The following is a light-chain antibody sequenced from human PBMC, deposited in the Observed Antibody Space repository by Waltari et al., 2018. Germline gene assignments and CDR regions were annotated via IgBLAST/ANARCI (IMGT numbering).Light chain of an antibody. CDR1: ALPKQY. Sequence: SYELTQPPSVSVSPGQTARITCSGDALPKQYVYWYQQRPGQAPVLMIYKDNDRPSGTRGRFSGTGPGTTVTLTISGVQAEDEADYYCQSGNSRGSYYVFGTGPKVTVL. CDR2: KDN. CDR3: QSGNSRGSYYV. J-gene: IGLJ1*01. V-gene: IGLV3-25*03.